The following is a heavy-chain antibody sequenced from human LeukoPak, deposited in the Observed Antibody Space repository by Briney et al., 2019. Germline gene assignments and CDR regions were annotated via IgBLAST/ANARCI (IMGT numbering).Heavy chain of an antibody. V-gene: IGHV3-7*01. D-gene: IGHD5-18*01. CDR2: IKKDGSEK. J-gene: IGHJ4*02. CDR3: ARHLSGITGYTYGRGIDY. Sequence: GGSLRPSCAASGFTFSSYWMSWVRQAPGKGLEWVANIKKDGSEKYYVDSVKGRFTISRDNAKKSLYLQMNSLRAEDTAVYYCARHLSGITGYTYGRGIDYWGQGTLLTVSS. CDR1: GFTFSSYW.